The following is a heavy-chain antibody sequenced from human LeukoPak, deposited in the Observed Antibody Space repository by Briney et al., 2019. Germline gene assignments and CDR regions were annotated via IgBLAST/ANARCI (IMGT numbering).Heavy chain of an antibody. J-gene: IGHJ5*02. CDR3: ARGDKQLGFEGRKGGFDH. D-gene: IGHD6-13*01. CDR1: ALSLSSYA. CDR2: ISSDVSNK. V-gene: IGHV3-30*04. Sequence: SLRLSSAVSALSLSSYATHWDRQAHGKGLEWDTTISSDVSNKYYADSVKGRFTISRDNSKNTLYLQMKSLRADDTALYYCARGDKQLGFEGRKGGFDHWGQGTLVTVSS.